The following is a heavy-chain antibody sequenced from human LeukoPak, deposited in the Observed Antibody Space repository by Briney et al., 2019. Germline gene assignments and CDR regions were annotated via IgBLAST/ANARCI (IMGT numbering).Heavy chain of an antibody. CDR3: ARAQKYCGGDCLYPSGY. J-gene: IGHJ4*02. Sequence: ASVKVSCKVSGYTLTELSMHWVRQAPGKGLEWMGGFDPEDGETIYAQKFQGRVTMTEDTSTDTAYMELSRLRSDDTAVYYCARAQKYCGGDCLYPSGYWGQGTLVTVSS. CDR1: GYTLTELS. CDR2: FDPEDGET. D-gene: IGHD2-21*01. V-gene: IGHV1-24*01.